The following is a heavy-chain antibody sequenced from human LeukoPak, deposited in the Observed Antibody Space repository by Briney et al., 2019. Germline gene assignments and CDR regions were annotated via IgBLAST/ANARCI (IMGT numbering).Heavy chain of an antibody. V-gene: IGHV3-48*03. CDR1: GLTFSRYE. CDR3: ARRNWNVGGRFDV. D-gene: IGHD1-1*01. J-gene: IGHJ6*02. CDR2: ISYSCSAT. Sequence: LPGGPLRLPCTASGLTFSRYETKWVRQAPGKGLEGVTYISYSCSATTYGDSVRGRFTIFRDNTKNSFYLQMDSLRAEDTAVYYCARRNWNVGGRFDVWGQGTTVTVSS.